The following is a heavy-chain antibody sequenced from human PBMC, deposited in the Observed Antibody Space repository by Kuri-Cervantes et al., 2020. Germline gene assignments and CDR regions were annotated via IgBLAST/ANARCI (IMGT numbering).Heavy chain of an antibody. D-gene: IGHD2-2*01. CDR3: ARDFSSPYQPTFRGMDV. CDR1: GFTFSSYA. J-gene: IGHJ6*03. V-gene: IGHV3-23*01. Sequence: GGSLRLSCAASGFTFSSYAMSWVRQAPGKGLEWVSGLSGSGGSTCCVDSVKGRVTISRDNAKKSLSLQMNSLRVEDTAVYYCARDFSSPYQPTFRGMDVWSRGTTVTVSS. CDR2: LSGSGGST.